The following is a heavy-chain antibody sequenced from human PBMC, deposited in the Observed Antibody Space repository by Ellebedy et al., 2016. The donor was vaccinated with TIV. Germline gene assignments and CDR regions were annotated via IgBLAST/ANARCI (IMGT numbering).Heavy chain of an antibody. CDR1: GSTFSGYY. Sequence: AASVKVSCKASGSTFSGYYLHWVRQAPGHGLAWMGWMNPKSGTTKSAQKFQDWVTMTRDTSISKAYMELNRLTSDATALYYCVLVASGTYWFDPWGQGTLVTVSS. J-gene: IGHJ5*02. V-gene: IGHV1-2*04. CDR2: MNPKSGTT. D-gene: IGHD6-13*01. CDR3: VLVASGTYWFDP.